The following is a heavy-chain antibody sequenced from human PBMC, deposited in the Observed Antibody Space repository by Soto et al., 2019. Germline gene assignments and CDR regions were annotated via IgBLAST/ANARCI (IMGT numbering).Heavy chain of an antibody. CDR1: GGSISSGDYY. CDR3: AREWVSIMITFGGVRDGENWFDP. V-gene: IGHV4-30-4*01. J-gene: IGHJ5*02. Sequence: PSETLSLTCTVSGGSISSGDYYWSWIRQPPGKGLEWIGYIYYSGSTYYNPSLKSRVTISVDTSKNQFSLKLSSVTAADTAVYYCAREWVSIMITFGGVRDGENWFDPWGQGTLVTVSS. CDR2: IYYSGST. D-gene: IGHD3-16*01.